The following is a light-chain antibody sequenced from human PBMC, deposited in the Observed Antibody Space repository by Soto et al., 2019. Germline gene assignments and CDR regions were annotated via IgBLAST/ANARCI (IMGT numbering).Light chain of an antibody. CDR3: QQGVT. Sequence: DIVLTQSPGTLSLSPGERATLSCRASQSLTTNYLAWYQQKPGQAPRLLIYDASSRATGIPDRFSGSGSGTDFTLTSARLEPEDFAVFYCQQGVTFGGGTKVEIK. J-gene: IGKJ4*01. CDR2: DAS. V-gene: IGKV3-20*01. CDR1: QSLTTNY.